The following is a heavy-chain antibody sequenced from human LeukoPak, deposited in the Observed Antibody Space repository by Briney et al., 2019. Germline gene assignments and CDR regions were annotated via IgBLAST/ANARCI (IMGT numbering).Heavy chain of an antibody. D-gene: IGHD2-21*01. CDR2: FDPEDGET. J-gene: IGHJ4*02. Sequence: ASVKVSCKVSGYTLTELSMHWVRQAPGKGLEWMGGFDPEDGETIYAQKFQGRVTMTRDTSTSTVYMELSSLRSEDTAVYYCARDQAYCGGDCPLKDWGQGTLVTVSS. CDR1: GYTLTELS. CDR3: ARDQAYCGGDCPLKD. V-gene: IGHV1-24*01.